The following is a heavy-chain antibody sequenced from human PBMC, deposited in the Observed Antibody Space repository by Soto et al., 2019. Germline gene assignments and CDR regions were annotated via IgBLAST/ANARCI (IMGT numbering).Heavy chain of an antibody. D-gene: IGHD5-12*01. CDR1: GYSFTSYW. CDR3: ARRSAVATTRTVGDY. Sequence: GESLKISCKGSGYSFTSYWIGWVRQMPGKGLEWMGIIYPGDSDTRYSPSFQGQVTISADKSISTAYLQWSSLKASDTAMYYCARRSAVATTRTVGDYWGQGTLVTVSS. V-gene: IGHV5-51*01. CDR2: IYPGDSDT. J-gene: IGHJ4*02.